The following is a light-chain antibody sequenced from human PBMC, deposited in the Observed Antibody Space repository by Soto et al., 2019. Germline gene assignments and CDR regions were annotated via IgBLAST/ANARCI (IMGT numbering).Light chain of an antibody. Sequence: EIVMTQSPATLSVSPGERATLSCRASQSVNSNLAWYQQKPGQAPRLLIYGASTRATAIPARFSGSGSGTEFTLNISSLQSEDFAVYYWQQYNDWPPRTFGQGTKVEVK. V-gene: IGKV3-15*01. J-gene: IGKJ1*01. CDR2: GAS. CDR3: QQYNDWPPRT. CDR1: QSVNSN.